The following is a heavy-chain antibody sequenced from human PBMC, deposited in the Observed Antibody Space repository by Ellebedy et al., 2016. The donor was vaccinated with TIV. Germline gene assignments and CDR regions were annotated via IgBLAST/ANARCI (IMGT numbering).Heavy chain of an antibody. CDR3: AKGGIGQQLVPDYFDY. Sequence: PGGSLRLSCAASGFTFSNYGMHWVRQAPGKGLEWVAFIRYDGSNKYYADSVKGRFTISRDNSKNTLYLQMNSLRAEDTAVYYCAKGGIGQQLVPDYFDYWGQGTLVTVSS. D-gene: IGHD6-13*01. J-gene: IGHJ4*02. CDR1: GFTFSNYG. V-gene: IGHV3-30*02. CDR2: IRYDGSNK.